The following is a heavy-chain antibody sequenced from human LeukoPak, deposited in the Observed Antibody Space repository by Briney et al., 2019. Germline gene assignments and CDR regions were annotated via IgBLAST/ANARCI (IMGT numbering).Heavy chain of an antibody. CDR1: GFTSSSYG. D-gene: IGHD1-1*01. CDR3: AKDRERVVDY. Sequence: GRSLRLSCGASGFTSSSYGMHWVRQAPGKGLEWVAVISYDGSNKYYADSVKGRFTISRDDSKNTLYLQMNSLRAEDTAVYYCAKDRERVVDYWGQGTLVTVSS. V-gene: IGHV3-30*18. J-gene: IGHJ4*02. CDR2: ISYDGSNK.